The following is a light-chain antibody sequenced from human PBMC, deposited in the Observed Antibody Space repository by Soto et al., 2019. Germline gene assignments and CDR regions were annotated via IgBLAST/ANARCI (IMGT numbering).Light chain of an antibody. CDR3: CSYVGATTYV. Sequence: QSVLTQPASVSGSPGQSITISCTGTSSTVGGFNVVSWHQQHPGKAPKVIIYEGIKRPSGISNRFSGSNSGSTASLTISGLQAEDEADYYCCSYVGATTYVFGTGTKV. CDR1: SSTVGGFNV. J-gene: IGLJ1*01. V-gene: IGLV2-23*01. CDR2: EGI.